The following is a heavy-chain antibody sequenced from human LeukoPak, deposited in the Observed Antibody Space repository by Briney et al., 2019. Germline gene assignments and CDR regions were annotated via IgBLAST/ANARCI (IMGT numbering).Heavy chain of an antibody. Sequence: ASVKVSCKASGYIFTGYYMHWVRQAPGQGLEWMGWINANSGSTKYAQKFQGRVTMTRDTSISTAYMELSSLRSDDTAVYYCARGRLGTWFGELKAWGQGTLVTVSS. J-gene: IGHJ5*02. V-gene: IGHV1-2*02. CDR1: GYIFTGYY. D-gene: IGHD3-10*01. CDR2: INANSGST. CDR3: ARGRLGTWFGELKA.